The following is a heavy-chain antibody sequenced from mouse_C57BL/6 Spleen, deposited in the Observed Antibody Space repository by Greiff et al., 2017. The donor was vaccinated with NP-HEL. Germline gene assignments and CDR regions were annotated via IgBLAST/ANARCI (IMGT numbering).Heavy chain of an antibody. CDR1: GFTFSSYG. J-gene: IGHJ2*01. CDR2: ISSGGSYT. Sequence: EVQGVESGGDLVKPGGSLKLSCAASGFTFSSYGMSWVRQTPDKRLEWVATISSGGSYTYYPDSVKGRFTISRDNAKNTLYLQMSSLKSEDTAMYYCARHHYYGSSYPYYFDYWGQGTTLTVSS. V-gene: IGHV5-6*01. D-gene: IGHD1-1*01. CDR3: ARHHYYGSSYPYYFDY.